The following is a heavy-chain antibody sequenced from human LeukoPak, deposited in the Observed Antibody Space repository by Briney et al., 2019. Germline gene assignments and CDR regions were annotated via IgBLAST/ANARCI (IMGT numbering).Heavy chain of an antibody. D-gene: IGHD2-15*01. V-gene: IGHV1-2*02. J-gene: IGHJ6*03. CDR3: ARAPSGWVYYYMDV. CDR2: INPNSGGT. Sequence: ASVKVSCKASGYTFTGYYMHWVRQAPGQGLEWMGWINPNSGGTNYAQKFQGRVTMTRDTSISTAYMELSRLRSDDTAVYYCARAPSGWVYYYMDVWGKGTTVTVSS. CDR1: GYTFTGYY.